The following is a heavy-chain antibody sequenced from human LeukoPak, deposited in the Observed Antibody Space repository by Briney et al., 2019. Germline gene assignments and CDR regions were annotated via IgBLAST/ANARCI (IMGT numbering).Heavy chain of an antibody. D-gene: IGHD5-24*01. CDR1: GGTFNSYA. CDR2: IMPLFGTA. Sequence: SVKVSCKASGGTFNSYAISWVRQAPGQGLEWMGGIMPLFGTANYAQEFQGRVTFTTVESASTAYMEVSSLRSEDTAVYYCASGSLGDGYAVRAYYQYKDVWGKGTRATVT. J-gene: IGHJ6*03. CDR3: ASGSLGDGYAVRAYYQYKDV. V-gene: IGHV1-69*05.